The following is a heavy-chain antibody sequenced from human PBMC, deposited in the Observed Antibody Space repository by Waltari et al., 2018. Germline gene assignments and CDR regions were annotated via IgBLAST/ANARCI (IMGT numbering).Heavy chain of an antibody. V-gene: IGHV4-34*01. CDR2: INHSGST. CDR1: GGSFSGYY. D-gene: IGHD5-12*01. J-gene: IGHJ6*02. Sequence: QVQLQQWGAGLLKPSETLSLTCAVYGGSFSGYYWSWIRQPPGKGLEWIGEINHSGSTNYNPSLKSRVTISVDTSKNQCSLKLSSVTAADTAVYYCAREMATIKGYYYGMDVWGQGTTVTVSS. CDR3: AREMATIKGYYYGMDV.